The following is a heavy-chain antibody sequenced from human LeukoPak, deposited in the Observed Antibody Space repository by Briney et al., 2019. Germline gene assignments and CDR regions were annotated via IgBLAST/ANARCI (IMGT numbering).Heavy chain of an antibody. CDR3: VQVATIGQVVFDY. CDR2: IYYSGST. V-gene: IGHV4-39*07. J-gene: IGHJ4*02. D-gene: IGHD5-24*01. CDR1: GGSISSSSYY. Sequence: SETLSLTCTVSGGSISSSSYYWGWIRQPPGKGLEWIGSIYYSGSTYYNPSLKSRVTISVDTSKNQFSLKLSSVTAADTAVYYCVQVATIGQVVFDYWGQGTLVTVSS.